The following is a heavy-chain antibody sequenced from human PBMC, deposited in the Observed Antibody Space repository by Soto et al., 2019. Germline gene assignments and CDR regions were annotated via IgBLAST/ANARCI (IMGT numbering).Heavy chain of an antibody. J-gene: IGHJ6*02. CDR1: GGSISSSNW. CDR2: IYHSGST. Sequence: PSETLSLTCAVSGGSISSSNWWSWVRQPPGKGLEWIGEIYHSGSTNYNPSLKSRVTISVDKSKNQFSLKLSSVTAADTAVYYCARAQVGADYYYYGMDVWGQGTTVTVSS. D-gene: IGHD3-16*01. CDR3: ARAQVGADYYYYGMDV. V-gene: IGHV4-4*02.